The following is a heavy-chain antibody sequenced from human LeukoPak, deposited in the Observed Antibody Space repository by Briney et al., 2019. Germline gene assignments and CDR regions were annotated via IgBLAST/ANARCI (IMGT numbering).Heavy chain of an antibody. Sequence: ASVKVSCKASGYTFTSYGICWVRQAPGQGLEWMGWISAYNGNTNYAQKLQGRVTMTTDTSTSTAYMEQRSLRSDDTAVYYCAREARFLEWPREVDYWGQGTLVTVSS. D-gene: IGHD3-3*01. CDR2: ISAYNGNT. J-gene: IGHJ4*02. CDR3: AREARFLEWPREVDY. CDR1: GYTFTSYG. V-gene: IGHV1-18*01.